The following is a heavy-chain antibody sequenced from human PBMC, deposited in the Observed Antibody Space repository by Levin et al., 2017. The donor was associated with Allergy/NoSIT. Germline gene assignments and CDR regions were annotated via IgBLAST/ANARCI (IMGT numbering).Heavy chain of an antibody. CDR1: GFTFSSYA. V-gene: IGHV3-30-3*01. CDR3: ARGGGYCSSTGCYGLDY. CDR2: ISYDGFNK. J-gene: IGHJ4*02. Sequence: GGSLRLSCAASGFTFSSYAMHWVRQTPGKGLEWVAVISYDGFNKYYADSVKGRFTISRDNFKNTLYLQMNTLRAEDTAVYYCARGGGYCSSTGCYGLDYWGQGTLGTVSS. D-gene: IGHD2-2*01.